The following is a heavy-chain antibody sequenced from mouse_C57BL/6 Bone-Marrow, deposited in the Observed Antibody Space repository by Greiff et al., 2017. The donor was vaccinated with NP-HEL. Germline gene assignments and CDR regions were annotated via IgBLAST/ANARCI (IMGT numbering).Heavy chain of an antibody. J-gene: IGHJ2*01. CDR1: GYSFTGYY. D-gene: IGHD3-3*01. Sequence: VQLQQSGPELVKPGASVKISCKASGYSFTGYYMNWVKQSPEKSLEWIGEINPSTGGTTYNQKFKAKATLTVDKSSSTAYMQLKSLTSEDSAVYYCARRGCYDFDYWGQGTTLTVSS. V-gene: IGHV1-42*01. CDR2: INPSTGGT. CDR3: ARRGCYDFDY.